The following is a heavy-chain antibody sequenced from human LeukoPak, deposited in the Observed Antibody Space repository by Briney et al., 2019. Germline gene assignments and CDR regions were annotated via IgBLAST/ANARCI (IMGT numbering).Heavy chain of an antibody. V-gene: IGHV1-2*02. CDR2: INPNSGGT. Sequence: GASVKVSCKASGYTFTSYDINWVRQATGQGLEWLGWINPNSGGTKYAQKFQGRVTMTRDPSISTAYMELSRLKSDDTAVYYCARPQLLSPFDIWGQGTMVTVSS. D-gene: IGHD2-2*01. CDR3: ARPQLLSPFDI. J-gene: IGHJ3*02. CDR1: GYTFTSYD.